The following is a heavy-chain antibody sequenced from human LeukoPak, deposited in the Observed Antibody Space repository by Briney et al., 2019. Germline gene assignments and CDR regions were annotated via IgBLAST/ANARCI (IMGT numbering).Heavy chain of an antibody. CDR3: ARHSSGIYYFHY. Sequence: ASVKVSCKASGYTFTSYDMHWVRQAPGQGLEWMGIINPSGGSTSYAQKFQGRVTMTRDTSTSTVYMELSSLRCEDTAVYFSARHSSGIYYFHYWGPGRLVTVSS. CDR2: INPSGGST. CDR1: GYTFTSYD. J-gene: IGHJ4*02. V-gene: IGHV1-46*01. D-gene: IGHD2-21*01.